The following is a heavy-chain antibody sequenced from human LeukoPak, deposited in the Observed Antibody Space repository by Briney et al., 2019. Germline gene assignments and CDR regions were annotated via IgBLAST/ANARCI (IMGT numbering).Heavy chain of an antibody. V-gene: IGHV4-59*01. J-gene: IGHJ4*02. CDR2: IYYSGST. CDR1: GGSISSYY. Sequence: PSETLSLTCTVSGGSISSYYWSWIRQPPGKGLEWIGYIYYSGSTNYNPSLMSRVTISVDTSKNQFSLKLSSVTAADTAVYYCARGSGSLDYWGQGTLVTVSS. CDR3: ARGSGSLDY. D-gene: IGHD1-26*01.